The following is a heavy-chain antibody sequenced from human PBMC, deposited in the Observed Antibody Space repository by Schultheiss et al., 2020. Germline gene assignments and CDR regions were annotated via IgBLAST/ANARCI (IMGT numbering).Heavy chain of an antibody. V-gene: IGHV4-4*02. Sequence: SETLSLTCAVSGGSISSSNWWSWVRQAPGKGLEWIGEIYHSGSTNYNPSLKSRVTISVDTSKNQFSLKLSSVTAADTAVYYCARGRGIAVAGPPLNYWGQGTLVTVSS. D-gene: IGHD6-19*01. J-gene: IGHJ4*02. CDR2: IYHSGST. CDR1: GGSISSSNW. CDR3: ARGRGIAVAGPPLNY.